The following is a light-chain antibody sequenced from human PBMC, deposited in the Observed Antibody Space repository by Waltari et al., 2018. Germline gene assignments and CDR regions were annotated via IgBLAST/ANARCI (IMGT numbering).Light chain of an antibody. J-gene: IGLJ1*01. CDR2: EGN. V-gene: IGLV2-23*01. CDR1: GSDVESYNL. CDR3: SSYAGSSV. Sequence: QSALTQPASVSGSPGQSITISCTVTGSDVESYNLVSWYQQHPGKAPKLIIYEGNKRPSGVSNRFSASKSANTASLTISGLQGEDEADYYCSSYAGSSVFGTGTKVTVL.